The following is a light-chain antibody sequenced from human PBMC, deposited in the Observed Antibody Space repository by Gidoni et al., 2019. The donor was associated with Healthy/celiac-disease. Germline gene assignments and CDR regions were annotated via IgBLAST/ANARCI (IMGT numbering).Light chain of an antibody. J-gene: IGKJ2*01. CDR3: QQRSNWPRYT. CDR2: DSS. V-gene: IGKV3-11*01. CDR1: QSVSSY. Sequence: EIVLTQSPATLSLSPGERATLSCRPSQSVSSYLAWYQHKPGQAPRLLIYDSSNSATGIPARFSGSGSGTDFTLTISSLEPEDFAVYYCQQRSNWPRYTFGQGTKLEIK.